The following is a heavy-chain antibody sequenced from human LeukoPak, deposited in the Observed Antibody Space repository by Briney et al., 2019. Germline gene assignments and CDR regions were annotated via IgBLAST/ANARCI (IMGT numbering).Heavy chain of an antibody. J-gene: IGHJ4*02. V-gene: IGHV4-59*01. D-gene: IGHD6-13*01. Sequence: SETLSLTCTVSSGSIIGYYWAWIRQPPGKGLEWIGYIQYSGTPEYNPSLASRATISVDTAKDQSSLNLRSVTAADTAVYYCARDRAAGTLDFWGQGTLVTVSS. CDR1: SGSIIGYY. CDR2: IQYSGTP. CDR3: ARDRAAGTLDF.